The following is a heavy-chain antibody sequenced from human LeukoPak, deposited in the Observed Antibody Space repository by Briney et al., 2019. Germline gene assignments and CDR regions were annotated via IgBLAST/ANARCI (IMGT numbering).Heavy chain of an antibody. V-gene: IGHV4-34*01. CDR3: AKGRRDGYSGPWYFDL. J-gene: IGHJ2*01. CDR2: INHSGST. Sequence: SETLSLTCAVYGGSFSGYYWSWIRQPPGKGLEWIGEINHSGSTNYNPSLKSRVTISIDTSKNQFSLKLSSVTAADTAVYYCAKGRRDGYSGPWYFDLWGRGTLVTVSS. CDR1: GGSFSGYY. D-gene: IGHD5-24*01.